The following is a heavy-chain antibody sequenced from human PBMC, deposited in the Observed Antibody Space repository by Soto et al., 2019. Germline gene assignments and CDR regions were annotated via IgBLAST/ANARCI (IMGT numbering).Heavy chain of an antibody. CDR1: GYSFTSYW. V-gene: IGHV5-51*01. CDR2: IYPGDSDT. Sequence: GESLKISCKGSGYSFTSYWIGWVRQMPGKGLEWMGIIYPGDSDTRYSPSFQGQVTISADKSISTAYLQWSSLKASDTAMYYCARLPYSGSYYGDRYYYGMDVWGQGTTVTVS. D-gene: IGHD1-26*01. J-gene: IGHJ6*02. CDR3: ARLPYSGSYYGDRYYYGMDV.